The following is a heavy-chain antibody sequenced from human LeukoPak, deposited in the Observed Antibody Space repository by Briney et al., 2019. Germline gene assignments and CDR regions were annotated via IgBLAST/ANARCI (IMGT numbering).Heavy chain of an antibody. CDR2: MYYSGST. CDR3: AKYYDILTGDPSPSQYNWFDP. CDR1: GGSISGYY. D-gene: IGHD3-9*01. V-gene: IGHV4-59*01. Sequence: PSETLSLTCTVSGGSISGYYWSWIRQPPGKGLEWIGYMYYSGSTNYNPSLRGRVTISVDTSKNQFSLKLRSVTAADTAVYYCAKYYDILTGDPSPSQYNWFDPWGQGSLDTVSS. J-gene: IGHJ5*02.